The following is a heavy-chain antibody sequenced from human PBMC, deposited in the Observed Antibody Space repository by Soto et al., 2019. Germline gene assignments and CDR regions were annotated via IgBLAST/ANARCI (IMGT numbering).Heavy chain of an antibody. V-gene: IGHV3-21*01. J-gene: IGHJ4*02. CDR1: GFTFSSYS. Sequence: GGSLRLSCAASGFTFSSYSMNWVRQAPGKGLEWVSSISSSSSYIYYADSVKGRFTISRDNAKNSLYLQMNSLRAEDTAVYYCARDRGVVSYYFDYWGQGTLVTVSS. CDR3: ARDRGVVSYYFDY. D-gene: IGHD3-10*01. CDR2: ISSSSSYI.